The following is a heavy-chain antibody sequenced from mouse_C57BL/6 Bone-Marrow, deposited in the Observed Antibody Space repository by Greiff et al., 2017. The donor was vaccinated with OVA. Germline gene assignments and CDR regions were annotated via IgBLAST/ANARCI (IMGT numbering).Heavy chain of an antibody. CDR1: GFPFSSYG. CDR2: ISSGGSYT. Sequence: EVMLVESGGDLVKPGGSLKLSCAASGFPFSSYGMSWFRQTPDKRLEWVATISSGGSYTYYPDSVKGRFTISRDNAKNTLYLQMSSLKSEDTAMYYCARHGDYGSFFDYWGQGTTLTVSS. D-gene: IGHD1-1*01. CDR3: ARHGDYGSFFDY. J-gene: IGHJ2*01. V-gene: IGHV5-6*01.